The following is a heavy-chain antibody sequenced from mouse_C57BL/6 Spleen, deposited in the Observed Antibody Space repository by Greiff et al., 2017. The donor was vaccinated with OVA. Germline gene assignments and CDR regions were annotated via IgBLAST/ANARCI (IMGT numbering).Heavy chain of an antibody. J-gene: IGHJ4*01. Sequence: QVQLQQSGAELVRPGASVKLSCKASGYTFTDYYINWVKQRPGQGLEWIARIYPGSGNTYYNEKFKGKATLTAEKSSSTAYMQLSSLTSEDSAVYFCARRGIKPGSSPYYYAMDYWGQGTSVTVSS. CDR1: GYTFTDYY. CDR2: IYPGSGNT. CDR3: ARRGIKPGSSPYYYAMDY. D-gene: IGHD1-1*01. V-gene: IGHV1-76*01.